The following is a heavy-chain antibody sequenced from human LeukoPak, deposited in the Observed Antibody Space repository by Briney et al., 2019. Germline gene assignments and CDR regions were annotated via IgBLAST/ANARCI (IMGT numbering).Heavy chain of an antibody. J-gene: IGHJ4*02. D-gene: IGHD6-19*01. CDR3: AKAGRPQAVAGWIDY. Sequence: GGSLRLSCAASGFTFNNYVISWVRQAPGKGLDWVSVMGGDGTNYYAAYVKGRLTISRKTSKNTLYLQMNSLSAEDTAIYYCAKAGRPQAVAGWIDYWGQGTLVTVSS. CDR1: GFTFNNYV. V-gene: IGHV3-23*01. CDR2: MGGDGTN.